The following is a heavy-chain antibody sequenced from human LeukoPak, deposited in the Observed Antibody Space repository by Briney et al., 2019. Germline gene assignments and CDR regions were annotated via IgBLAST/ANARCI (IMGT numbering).Heavy chain of an antibody. J-gene: IGHJ6*03. CDR3: AKHQRDIVVVPAGVGYYMDV. CDR2: ISGSGGST. V-gene: IGHV3-23*01. CDR1: GFTFSNYA. Sequence: GGSLRLSCAASGFTFSNYAMSWVRQAPGKGLEWVSTISGSGGSTYYADSVKGRFTISRDNSKNTLYLQMISLRAEDTAVYYCAKHQRDIVVVPAGVGYYMDVWGKGTTVTVSS. D-gene: IGHD2-2*01.